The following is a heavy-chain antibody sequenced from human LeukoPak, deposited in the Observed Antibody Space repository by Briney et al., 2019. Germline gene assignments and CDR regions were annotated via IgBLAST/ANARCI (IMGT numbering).Heavy chain of an antibody. J-gene: IGHJ4*02. CDR1: GYTFTGYY. D-gene: IGHD3-10*01. V-gene: IGHV1-46*01. CDR3: ARAPGGSYHKPPNFDY. CDR2: INPSGGST. Sequence: ASVKVSCKASGYTFTGYYMHWVRQAPGHGLEWMGIINPSGGSTTYAQKFQGRVTMTWDMSTSTVYMELSSLRSDDTAVYYCARAPGGSYHKPPNFDYWGQGTLVTVSS.